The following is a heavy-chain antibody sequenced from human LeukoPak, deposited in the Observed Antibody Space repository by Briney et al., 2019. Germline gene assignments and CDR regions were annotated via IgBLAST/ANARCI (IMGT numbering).Heavy chain of an antibody. CDR1: GGSISSYY. CDR2: VYYSGST. D-gene: IGHD1/OR15-1a*01. CDR3: ARSIIGTRSKFDY. Sequence: PSETLSLTCTVSGGSISSYYWSWIRQPPGKGLEWIGYVYYSGSTNYNPSLKSRVTISVDTSKNHFSLKLNSVTAADTAVYSCARSIIGTRSKFDYWGQGTLVTVSS. J-gene: IGHJ4*02. V-gene: IGHV4-59*08.